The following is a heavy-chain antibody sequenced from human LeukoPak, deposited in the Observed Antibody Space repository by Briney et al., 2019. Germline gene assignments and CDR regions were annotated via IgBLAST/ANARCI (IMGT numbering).Heavy chain of an antibody. CDR1: GGTYSSYA. D-gene: IGHD2-2*01. CDR3: AKHWGYCSSTSCYDSNWFDH. Sequence: GASVTDSCKASGGTYSSYAISWVRQAPGQGLDWMGGIIPIFGTANYAQKFQGRVTITADKSTSTAYMELSSLRSEDTAVYYCAKHWGYCSSTSCYDSNWFDHWGQGTLVTVSS. CDR2: IIPIFGTA. J-gene: IGHJ5*02. V-gene: IGHV1-69*06.